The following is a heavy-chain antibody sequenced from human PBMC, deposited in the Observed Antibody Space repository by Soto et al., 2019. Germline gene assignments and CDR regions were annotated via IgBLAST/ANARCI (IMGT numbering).Heavy chain of an antibody. J-gene: IGHJ4*02. CDR3: ARDRWGYDSSGYYLDY. D-gene: IGHD3-22*01. CDR2: ISGSGGST. CDR1: GFTFSGYA. Sequence: TGGSLRLSCAASGFTFSGYAMSWVRQSPGKGLEWVSAISGSGGSTYYADSVKGRFTISRDNSKNTLYLQMNSLRAEDTAVYYCARDRWGYDSSGYYLDYWGQGTLVTVSS. V-gene: IGHV3-23*01.